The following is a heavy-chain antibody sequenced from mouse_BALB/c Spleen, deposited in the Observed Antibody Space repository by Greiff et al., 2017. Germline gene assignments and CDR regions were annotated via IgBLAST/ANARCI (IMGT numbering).Heavy chain of an antibody. J-gene: IGHJ3*01. D-gene: IGHD1-1*01. V-gene: IGHV1-67*01. Sequence: QVQLQQSGPELVRPGVSVKISCKGSGYTFTDYAMHWVKQSHAKSLEWIGVISTYSGNTKYNQKFKGKATMTVDKSSSTAYMELARLTSEDSAIYYCAIYGSSYEVSWFAYWGQGTLVTVSA. CDR3: AIYGSSYEVSWFAY. CDR2: ISTYSGNT. CDR1: GYTFTDYA.